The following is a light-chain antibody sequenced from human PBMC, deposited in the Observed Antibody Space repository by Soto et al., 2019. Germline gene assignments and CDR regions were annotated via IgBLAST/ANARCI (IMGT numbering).Light chain of an antibody. CDR2: DAS. J-gene: IGKJ4*01. V-gene: IGKV1-5*01. CDR3: QQYNRYSLT. CDR1: QSISSW. Sequence: DIQMTQSPSTLSASVGDRVTITCRASQSISSWLAWYQQKPGKAPKLLIYDASSLESGVPSRFSGSGSDTKITLTIHNLQPEDFATYHCQQYNRYSLTFGGGTKVEIK.